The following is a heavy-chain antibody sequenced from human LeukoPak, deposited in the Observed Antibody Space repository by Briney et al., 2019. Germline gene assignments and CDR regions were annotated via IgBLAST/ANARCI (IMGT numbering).Heavy chain of an antibody. CDR3: SKNASGGLYF. CDR2: IGTLGDIA. D-gene: IGHD2-15*01. Sequence: GGSLRLSCAASGFTFRSYAMTWVRQAPGKGLEWVSAIGTLGDIAYYADSVRGRLTISRDNSKNTLYLQMTSLRAEDTAIYFCSKNASGGLYFWGQGTLVTGSS. J-gene: IGHJ4*02. V-gene: IGHV3-23*01. CDR1: GFTFRSYA.